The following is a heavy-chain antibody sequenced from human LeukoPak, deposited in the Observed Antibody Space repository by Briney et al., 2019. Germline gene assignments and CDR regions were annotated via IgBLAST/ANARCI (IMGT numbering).Heavy chain of an antibody. CDR2: ISSGADVT. D-gene: IGHD1-1*01. V-gene: IGHV3-23*01. CDR1: GFTFGTFG. CDR3: ATRISTTHGLDF. J-gene: IGHJ4*02. Sequence: GGSLRLSCAASGFTFGTFGMTWVRQAPGKGLEWASSISSGADVTTYADSVKGRFTISRDNSKNTLYLQMHGLRAEDMAVYYCATRISTTHGLDFWGQGTLVTVSS.